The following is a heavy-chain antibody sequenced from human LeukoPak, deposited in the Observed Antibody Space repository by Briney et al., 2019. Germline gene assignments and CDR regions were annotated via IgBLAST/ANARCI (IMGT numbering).Heavy chain of an antibody. Sequence: ASVKVSCKASGYTFTSYGISWVRQAPGQGLEWMGWISAYNGNTNYAQKLQGRVTMTTDTSTSTAYMELGSLRSDDTAVYYCARDWGYYGSGSSPHFDYWGQGTLVTVSS. CDR1: GYTFTSYG. CDR3: ARDWGYYGSGSSPHFDY. J-gene: IGHJ4*02. CDR2: ISAYNGNT. D-gene: IGHD3-10*01. V-gene: IGHV1-18*01.